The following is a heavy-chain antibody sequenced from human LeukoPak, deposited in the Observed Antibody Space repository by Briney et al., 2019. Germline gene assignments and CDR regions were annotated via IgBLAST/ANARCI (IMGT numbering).Heavy chain of an antibody. CDR3: ARDLRPYCSGGSCSGDY. D-gene: IGHD2-15*01. V-gene: IGHV3-21*01. Sequence: GGSLRPSCAASGFTFSSYSMNWVRQAPGKGLEWVSSISSSSSYIYYADSVKGRFTISRDNAKNSLYLQMNSLRAEDTAVYYCARDLRPYCSGGSCSGDYWGQGTLVTVSS. CDR1: GFTFSSYS. CDR2: ISSSSSYI. J-gene: IGHJ4*02.